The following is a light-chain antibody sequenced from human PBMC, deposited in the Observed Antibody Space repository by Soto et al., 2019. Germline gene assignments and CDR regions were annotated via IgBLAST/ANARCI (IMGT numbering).Light chain of an antibody. Sequence: QSVLTQPPSVSAAPGQRVTIPCSGSASNIGNNSVSWYQQLPGAAPKLLIYDDNNRPSGIPDRFSGSKSGTSATLGITGLQTGDEADYYCGTWDTSLPAGVFGPVTKVTVL. CDR1: ASNIGNNS. J-gene: IGLJ1*01. CDR3: GTWDTSLPAGV. CDR2: DDN. V-gene: IGLV1-51*01.